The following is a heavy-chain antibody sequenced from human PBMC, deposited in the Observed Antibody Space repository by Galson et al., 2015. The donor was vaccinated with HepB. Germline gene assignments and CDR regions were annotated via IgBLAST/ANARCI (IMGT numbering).Heavy chain of an antibody. CDR1: GGSFSGYY. J-gene: IGHJ6*02. Sequence: SETLSLTCAVYGGSFSGYYWSWIRQPPGKGLEWIGEINHSGSTNYNPSLKSRVTISVDTSKNQFSLKLSSVTAADTAVYYCARGWLDWNCSSTSCSAARYYYYYGMDVWGQGTTVTVSS. D-gene: IGHD2-2*01. CDR2: INHSGST. CDR3: ARGWLDWNCSSTSCSAARYYYYYGMDV. V-gene: IGHV4-34*01.